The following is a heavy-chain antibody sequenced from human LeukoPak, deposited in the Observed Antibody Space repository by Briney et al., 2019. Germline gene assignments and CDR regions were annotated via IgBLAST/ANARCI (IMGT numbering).Heavy chain of an antibody. CDR1: GGSISSSGYY. Sequence: SETLSLTCTVSGGSISSSGYYWGWIRQPPGKGLEWIGNIYYSGSTYYNPSLKSRVTISVDTSKNQFSLKLSSVTAAGTAVYYCARDGGHTAMSYWGQGTLVTVSS. V-gene: IGHV4-39*07. CDR3: ARDGGHTAMSY. CDR2: IYYSGST. D-gene: IGHD5-18*01. J-gene: IGHJ4*02.